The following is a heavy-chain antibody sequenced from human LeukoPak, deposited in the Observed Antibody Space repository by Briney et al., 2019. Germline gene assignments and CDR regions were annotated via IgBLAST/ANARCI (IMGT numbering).Heavy chain of an antibody. CDR3: ARAFKVPSCYFDL. CDR2: ISSSGSTI. J-gene: IGHJ2*01. CDR1: GFTFSSYE. Sequence: GGSLRLSCAASGFTFSSYEMNWVRQAPGKGLEWVSYISSSGSTIYYADSVKGRFTISRDNAKNSLYLQMNSLRVEDTAVYYCARAFKVPSCYFDLWGRGTLVTVSS. V-gene: IGHV3-48*03.